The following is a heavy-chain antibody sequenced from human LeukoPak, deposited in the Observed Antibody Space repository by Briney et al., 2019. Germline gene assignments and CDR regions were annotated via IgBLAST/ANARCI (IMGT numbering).Heavy chain of an antibody. V-gene: IGHV1-8*01. CDR1: GYTFTSYD. D-gene: IGHD3-10*01. Sequence: RASVKVSCKASGYTFTSYDINWVRQATGQGLEWMGWMNPNSGNTGYAQKFQGRVTMIRNTSISTAYMELSSLRSEDTAVYYCATRSESYGSGSNYFDYWGQGTLVTVSS. J-gene: IGHJ4*02. CDR2: MNPNSGNT. CDR3: ATRSESYGSGSNYFDY.